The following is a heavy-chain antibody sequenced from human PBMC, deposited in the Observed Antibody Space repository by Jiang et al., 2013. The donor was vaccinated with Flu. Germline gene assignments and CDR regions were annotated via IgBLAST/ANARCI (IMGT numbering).Heavy chain of an antibody. V-gene: IGHV1-3*01. Sequence: GAEVKKPGASVKVSCKASGYTFTSYAMHWVRQAPGQRLEWMGWINAGNGNTKYSQKFQGRVTITRDTSASTAYMELSSLRSEDTAVYYCARGRGPSSWSNDAFDIWGQGTMVTVSS. J-gene: IGHJ3*02. CDR2: INAGNGNT. D-gene: IGHD6-13*01. CDR3: ARGRGPSSWSNDAFDI. CDR1: GYTFTSYA.